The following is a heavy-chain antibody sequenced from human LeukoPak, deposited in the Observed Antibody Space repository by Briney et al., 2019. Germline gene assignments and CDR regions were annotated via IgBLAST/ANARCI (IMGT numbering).Heavy chain of an antibody. D-gene: IGHD3-3*01. CDR3: ASPPNYDFWSGGYYYYGMDV. CDR2: IIPIFGTA. J-gene: IGHJ6*02. CDR1: GGTFSSYA. V-gene: IGHV1-69*13. Sequence: ASVKVSCKASGGTFSSYAISWVRQAPGQGLEWMGGIIPIFGTANYAQKFQGRVTITADESTSTAYMELSSLRSEDTAVYYCASPPNYDFWSGGYYYYGMDVWGQGTTVTVSS.